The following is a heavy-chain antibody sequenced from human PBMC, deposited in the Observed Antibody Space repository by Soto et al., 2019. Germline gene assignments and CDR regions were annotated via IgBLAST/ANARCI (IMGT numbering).Heavy chain of an antibody. Sequence: GGSLRLSCAASGFTFSSYWMHWVRQAPGKGLVWVSRINSDGSSTSYADSVKGRFTISRDNSRNTVYLQMNSLRADDTAVYYCAKDRLAGGFDYWGQGTLVTVSS. D-gene: IGHD3-16*01. V-gene: IGHV3-74*01. J-gene: IGHJ4*02. CDR2: INSDGSST. CDR3: AKDRLAGGFDY. CDR1: GFTFSSYW.